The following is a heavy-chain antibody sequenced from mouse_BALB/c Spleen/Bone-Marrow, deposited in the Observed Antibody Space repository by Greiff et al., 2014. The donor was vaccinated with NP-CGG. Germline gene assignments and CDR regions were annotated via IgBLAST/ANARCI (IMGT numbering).Heavy chain of an antibody. D-gene: IGHD4-1*01. J-gene: IGHJ3*01. CDR3: ARNWDWVFAY. CDR1: GYTFTNYW. V-gene: IGHV1-5*01. CDR2: IYPGNSDA. Sequence: EVKVEESGTVLARPGASLRMSCKASGYTFTNYWINWIKQRPGQGLEWIGAIYPGNSDAKYTQKFKAKAKLTAVTSTSTADMELSSLTNEDSAVYYCARNWDWVFAYWGQGTLVTVSA.